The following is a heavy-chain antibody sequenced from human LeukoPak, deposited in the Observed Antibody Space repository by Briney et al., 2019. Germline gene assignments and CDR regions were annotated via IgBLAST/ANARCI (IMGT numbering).Heavy chain of an antibody. V-gene: IGHV1-18*01. D-gene: IGHD3-10*01. J-gene: IGHJ6*02. CDR1: GYTFTSYG. Sequence: ASVKVSCKASGYTFTSYGISWVRQAPGQGLEWMGWISAYNGNTNYAQKLQGRVTMTTDTSTSTAYMELRSLRSDDTAVYYCARAPNYYGSGTVPWGMDVWGQGTTVTVSS. CDR3: ARAPNYYGSGTVPWGMDV. CDR2: ISAYNGNT.